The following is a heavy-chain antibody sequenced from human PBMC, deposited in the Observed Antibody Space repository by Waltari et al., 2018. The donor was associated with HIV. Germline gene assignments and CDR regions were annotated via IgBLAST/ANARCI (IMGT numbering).Heavy chain of an antibody. CDR1: GFKFDDYA. D-gene: IGHD3-9*01. Sequence: EVQLVESGGGLVQPGRSLRLSCAASGFKFDDYAIHWVRQAPGKGLEWVSCISWNSRSVAYAASVNGRFSVSRDNAKTFVSLQIHSLRTEDTALYYCAKEDGPFGDILTGHFAFDYWGQGVLVTVSS. V-gene: IGHV3-9*01. J-gene: IGHJ4*02. CDR3: AKEDGPFGDILTGHFAFDY. CDR2: ISWNSRSV.